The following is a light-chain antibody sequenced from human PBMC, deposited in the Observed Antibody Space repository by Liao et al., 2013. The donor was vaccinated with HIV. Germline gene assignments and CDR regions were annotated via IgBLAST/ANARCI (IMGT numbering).Light chain of an antibody. Sequence: SYVLTQSPSVSVAPGKTATISCGGDSIGSKSVHWYQQRPGQAPVLVMSYDSDRPSGIPERFSGSNSGTTVTLTISGVQAEDEADYFCQSADSSATYPVFGGGTKLTVL. CDR1: SIGSKS. J-gene: IGLJ3*02. CDR3: QSADSSATYPV. CDR2: YDS. V-gene: IGLV3-25*03.